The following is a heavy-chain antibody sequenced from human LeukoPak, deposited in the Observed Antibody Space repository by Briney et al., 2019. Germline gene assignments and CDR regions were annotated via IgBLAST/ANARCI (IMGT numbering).Heavy chain of an antibody. CDR1: GFTFSSYS. CDR2: ISSSSSYI. Sequence: GGSLRLSCAASGFTFSSYSMNWARQAPGKGLEWVSSISSSSSYIYYADSVKGRFTISRDNAKNSLYLQMNSLRAEDTAVYYCAREALVGATREAAFDIWGQGTMVTVSS. V-gene: IGHV3-21*01. D-gene: IGHD1-26*01. CDR3: AREALVGATREAAFDI. J-gene: IGHJ3*02.